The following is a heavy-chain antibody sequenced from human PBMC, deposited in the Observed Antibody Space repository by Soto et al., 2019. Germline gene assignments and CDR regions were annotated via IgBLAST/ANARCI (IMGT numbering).Heavy chain of an antibody. CDR3: ARDRGTSMITFGGVLGY. D-gene: IGHD3-16*01. Sequence: GSLRLSCAASGFTFSSYGMHWVRQAPGKGLEWVAVIWYDGSNKYYADSVKGRFTISRDNSKNTLYLQMNSLRAEDTAVYYCARDRGTSMITFGGVLGYWGQGTLVTVSS. CDR1: GFTFSSYG. V-gene: IGHV3-33*01. J-gene: IGHJ4*02. CDR2: IWYDGSNK.